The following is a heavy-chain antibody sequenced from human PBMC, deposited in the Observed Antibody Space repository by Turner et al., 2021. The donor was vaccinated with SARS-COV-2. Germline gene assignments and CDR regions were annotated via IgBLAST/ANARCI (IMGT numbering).Heavy chain of an antibody. CDR3: ARHWEVAAAAYLARFDP. V-gene: IGHV4-39*01. CDR1: GGSISRSSYY. D-gene: IGHD6-13*01. CDR2: IYYSGST. J-gene: IGHJ5*02. Sequence: QLQLQESGPGRVKPSETLSLTCTAAGGSISRSSYYWGWIRQPPGKGLEWIGSIYYSGSTYYNPSLKSRVTISVDTSKNQFSLKLTSVTAADTAVYFCARHWEVAAAAYLARFDPWGQGTLVTVSS.